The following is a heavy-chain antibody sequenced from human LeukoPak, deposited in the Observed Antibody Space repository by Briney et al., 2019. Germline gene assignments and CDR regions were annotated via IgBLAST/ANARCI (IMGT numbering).Heavy chain of an antibody. CDR3: AREESVLWFGENHQGAFDI. V-gene: IGHV3-21*01. J-gene: IGHJ3*02. CDR2: ISSSSSYI. D-gene: IGHD3-10*01. CDR1: GFTFSSYS. Sequence: SGGSLRLSCAASGFTFSSYSMNWVRQAPGKGLEWVSSISSSSSYIYYADSVKGRFTISRDNAKNSLYLQMNSLRAEDTAVYYCAREESVLWFGENHQGAFDIWGQGTMVTVSS.